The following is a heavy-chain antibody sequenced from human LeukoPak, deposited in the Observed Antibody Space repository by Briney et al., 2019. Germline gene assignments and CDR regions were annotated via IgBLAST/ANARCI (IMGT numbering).Heavy chain of an antibody. CDR3: ASGLLRYFDLVLGSYYYYGMDV. J-gene: IGHJ6*02. V-gene: IGHV1-8*01. CDR1: GYTFTSYD. Sequence: ASVKVSCKASGYTFTSYDINWARQATGQGLEWMGWMNPNSGNTGYAQKFQGRVTMTRNTSISTAYMELSSLRSEDTAVYYCASGLLRYFDLVLGSYYYYGMDVWGQGTTVTVSS. D-gene: IGHD3-9*01. CDR2: MNPNSGNT.